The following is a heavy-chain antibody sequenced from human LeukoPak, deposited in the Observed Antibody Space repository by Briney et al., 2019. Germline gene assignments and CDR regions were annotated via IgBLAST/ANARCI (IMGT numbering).Heavy chain of an antibody. J-gene: IGHJ5*01. CDR3: ATLDLPPSTAAVAS. V-gene: IGHV1-24*01. CDR1: GYTLSELS. D-gene: IGHD6-13*01. CDR2: FVLEDGER. Sequence: ASVKVSCKVSGYTLSELSIHWVRQGPGKGLKWMAGFVLEDGERIYAQKFRGRVRVTEDTSTDTAYMELSSLRSEDTAVYYCATLDLPPSTAAVASWGQGTLVTVSS.